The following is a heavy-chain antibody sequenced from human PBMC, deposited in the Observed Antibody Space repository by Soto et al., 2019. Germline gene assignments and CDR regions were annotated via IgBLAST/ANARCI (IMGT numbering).Heavy chain of an antibody. CDR3: ARDRAFCSGTNCRRGSIYYYYMDV. D-gene: IGHD2-2*01. CDR1: GFTFSGHW. V-gene: IGHV3-7*01. Sequence: EVHLVESGGGLVQPGGSVRLSCAASGFTFSGHWMSWVREAPGKGLEWVAHIKQDGSETFYVGSVKGRFTIYRDNAKNSLDLQMNSLRAEDTALYYCARDRAFCSGTNCRRGSIYYYYMDVWGNGTTVTVSS. J-gene: IGHJ6*03. CDR2: IKQDGSET.